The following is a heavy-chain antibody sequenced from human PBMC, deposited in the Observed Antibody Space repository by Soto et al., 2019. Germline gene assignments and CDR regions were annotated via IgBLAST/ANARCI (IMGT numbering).Heavy chain of an antibody. V-gene: IGHV4-31*03. D-gene: IGHD2-15*01. CDR2: IYYSGST. CDR3: ARDCSGGSCSGYFDY. CDR1: GGSISSGGYY. J-gene: IGHJ4*02. Sequence: SETLSLTCTVSGGSISSGGYYWSWIRQHPGKGLEWIGYIYYSGSTYYNPSLKSRVTISVDTSKNQFSLKLSSVTAADTAVYYCARDCSGGSCSGYFDYWGQGTLVTVSS.